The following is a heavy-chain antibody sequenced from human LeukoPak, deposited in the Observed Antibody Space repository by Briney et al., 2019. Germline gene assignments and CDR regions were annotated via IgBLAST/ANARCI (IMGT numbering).Heavy chain of an antibody. Sequence: PSETLSLTCTVSGGSISSYYWSWIRQPPGKGLEWIGYIYTSGSTNYNPSLKSRVTISVDTSKNQFSLKLSSVTAADTAVYYCARRVFSDSSGYLSGAFDIWGQGTMVTVSS. CDR2: IYTSGST. V-gene: IGHV4-4*09. CDR1: GGSISSYY. CDR3: ARRVFSDSSGYLSGAFDI. J-gene: IGHJ3*02. D-gene: IGHD3-22*01.